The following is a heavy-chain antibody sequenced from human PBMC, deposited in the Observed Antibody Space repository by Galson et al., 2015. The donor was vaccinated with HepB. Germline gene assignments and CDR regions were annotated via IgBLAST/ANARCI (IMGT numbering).Heavy chain of an antibody. V-gene: IGHV3-23*01. D-gene: IGHD6-13*01. J-gene: IGHJ4*02. CDR2: ISGSGGST. CDR1: GFTFINSA. CDR3: AKSPQQLVWIDY. Sequence: SLRLSCAASGFTFINSAMNWVRQAPGKGLEWVSGISGSGGSTLYADSVKGRFTISRDNSKNTLYLQMNSLRAEDTALYYCAKSPQQLVWIDYWGQGTLVTVSS.